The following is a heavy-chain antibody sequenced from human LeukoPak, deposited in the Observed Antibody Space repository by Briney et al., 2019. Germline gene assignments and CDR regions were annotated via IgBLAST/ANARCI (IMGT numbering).Heavy chain of an antibody. CDR1: GYTFTGYY. D-gene: IGHD3-22*01. J-gene: IGHJ4*02. Sequence: ASVKVSCKASGYTFTGYYMHWVRQAPGQGLEWMGWTDPNSGGTNYAQKFQGRVTMTRDTSISTAYMELSRLRSDDTAVYYCARKEYYYDSSGYPLDYWGQGTLVTVSS. V-gene: IGHV1-2*02. CDR2: TDPNSGGT. CDR3: ARKEYYYDSSGYPLDY.